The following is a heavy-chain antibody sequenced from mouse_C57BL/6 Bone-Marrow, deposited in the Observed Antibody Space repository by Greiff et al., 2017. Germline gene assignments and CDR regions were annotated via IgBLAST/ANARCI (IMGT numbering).Heavy chain of an antibody. CDR1: GYAFSSYW. V-gene: IGHV1-80*01. J-gene: IGHJ3*01. Sequence: VQGVESGAELVKPGASVKISCKASGYAFSSYWMNWVKQRPGKGLEWIGQIYPGDGDTNYNGKFKGKATLTADKSSSTAYMKLSSLTSEDSAVYVCARSGGYLAWFAYWGQGTLVTVSA. CDR2: IYPGDGDT. CDR3: ARSGGYLAWFAY. D-gene: IGHD2-2*01.